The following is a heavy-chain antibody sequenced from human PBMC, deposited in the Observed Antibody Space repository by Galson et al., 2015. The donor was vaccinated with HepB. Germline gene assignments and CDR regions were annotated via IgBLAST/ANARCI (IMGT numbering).Heavy chain of an antibody. CDR3: ARDDLRVFGDY. V-gene: IGHV3-30*04. D-gene: IGHD6-13*01. Sequence: SLRLSCAASGFTFSSNAMHWVRQAPGKGLEWVAVISYDGSNKYYADSVKGRFTISRDNSKKTLYMQMNSLRAEDTAVYYCARDDLRVFGDYWGQGTLVTVSS. CDR1: GFTFSSNA. J-gene: IGHJ4*02. CDR2: ISYDGSNK.